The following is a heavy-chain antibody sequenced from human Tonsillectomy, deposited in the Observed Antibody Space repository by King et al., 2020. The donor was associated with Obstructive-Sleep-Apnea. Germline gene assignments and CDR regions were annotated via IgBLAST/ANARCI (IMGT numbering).Heavy chain of an antibody. V-gene: IGHV5-10-1*01. CDR2: IDPSDSYT. Sequence: QLVQSGAEVKKPGESLRISCKGSGYSFTSYWISWVRQMPGKGLEWMGRIDPSDSYTNYSPSFQGHVTISADKSISTAYLQWSSLKASDTAMYYCAGRAIPMRVDYGMDVWGQGTTVTVSS. CDR1: GYSFTSYW. J-gene: IGHJ6*02. CDR3: AGRAIPMRVDYGMDV. D-gene: IGHD3-22*01.